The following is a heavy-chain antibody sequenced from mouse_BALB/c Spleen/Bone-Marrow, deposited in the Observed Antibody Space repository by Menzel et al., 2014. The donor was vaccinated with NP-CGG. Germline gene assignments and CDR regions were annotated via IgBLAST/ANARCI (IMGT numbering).Heavy chain of an antibody. CDR3: AREVGRGGYFDV. Sequence: QVQLKESGPELVMPGTSAKISCKASGYTFTNYYIHWLKQRPGQGLEWIGWIFPGDVDTNYNEKFKGKATLTADESSSTAYMRLSSLTSEDSAVYFCAREVGRGGYFDVWGAGTTVTVSS. CDR1: GYTFTNYY. J-gene: IGHJ1*01. D-gene: IGHD1-1*02. CDR2: IFPGDVDT. V-gene: IGHV1S56*01.